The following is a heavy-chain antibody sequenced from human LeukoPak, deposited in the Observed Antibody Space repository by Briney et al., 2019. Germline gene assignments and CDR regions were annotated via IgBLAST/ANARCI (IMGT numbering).Heavy chain of an antibody. CDR1: GFTFSTYG. CDR3: ATGSTAVAGTKY. CDR2: ISRSGDIT. J-gene: IGHJ4*02. D-gene: IGHD6-19*01. V-gene: IGHV3-23*01. Sequence: GGSLRLSCAASGFTFSTYGMNWVRQAPGKGLEWVSTISRSGDITYYADSVKGRFAISRDNSKNTLYLQMNSLRAEDTAIYYCATGSTAVAGTKYWGQGILVTVSS.